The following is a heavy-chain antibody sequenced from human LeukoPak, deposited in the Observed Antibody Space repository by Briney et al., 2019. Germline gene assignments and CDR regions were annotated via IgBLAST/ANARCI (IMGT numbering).Heavy chain of an antibody. CDR1: GFIFSSYS. J-gene: IGHJ5*02. CDR2: ISSSSSYI. Sequence: GGSLRLSCAASGFIFSSYSLSWVRQAPGKGLEWVSPISSSSSYIYYADSVKGRFTISRDNAKNSLYLQMNSLRAEDTAVYYCAKDRWFDPWGQGTLVTVSS. V-gene: IGHV3-21*01. CDR3: AKDRWFDP.